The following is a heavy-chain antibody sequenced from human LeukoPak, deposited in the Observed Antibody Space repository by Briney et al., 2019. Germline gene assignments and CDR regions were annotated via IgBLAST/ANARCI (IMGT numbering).Heavy chain of an antibody. D-gene: IGHD5-24*01. V-gene: IGHV1-2*02. J-gene: IGHJ3*02. CDR3: ARGGEWATIHAFDI. CDR1: GYTFTGYY. CDR2: INPNSGGT. Sequence: ASVKVSCKASGYTFTGYYMHWVRQAPGQGLEWMGWINPNSGGTNYAQKLQGRVTMTTDTSTSTAYMELRSLRSDDTAVYYCARGGEWATIHAFDIWGQGTMVTVSS.